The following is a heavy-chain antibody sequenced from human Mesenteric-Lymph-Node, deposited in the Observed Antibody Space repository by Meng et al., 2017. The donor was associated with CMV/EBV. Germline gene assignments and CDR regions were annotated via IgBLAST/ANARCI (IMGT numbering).Heavy chain of an antibody. D-gene: IGHD2-21*01. J-gene: IGHJ4*02. CDR2: IYNSGST. CDR1: GGSISDYY. Sequence: SETLSLTCTVSGGSISDYYWSGIRQPPGKGLEWIGSIYNSGSTYYNPSLKSRVTISRDTSKKQFSLKQNSVTAADTAVYYCARDRVGGGAYYFDYWGQGTLVTVSS. V-gene: IGHV4-59*01. CDR3: ARDRVGGGAYYFDY.